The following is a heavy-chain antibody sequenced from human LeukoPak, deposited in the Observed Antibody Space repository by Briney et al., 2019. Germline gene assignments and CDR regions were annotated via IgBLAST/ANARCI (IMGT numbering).Heavy chain of an antibody. Sequence: GGSLRLSCAASGFSLNYYSMNWVRQAPGKGLEWISYISSTSSTISYADSVKGRFTVSRDNAKNSLYLQMNSLRAEDTAVYYCARGRDIVVVVAANDDALDIWGQGTMVTVSS. CDR1: GFSLNYYS. CDR2: ISSTSSTI. J-gene: IGHJ3*02. CDR3: ARGRDIVVVVAANDDALDI. V-gene: IGHV3-48*01. D-gene: IGHD2-15*01.